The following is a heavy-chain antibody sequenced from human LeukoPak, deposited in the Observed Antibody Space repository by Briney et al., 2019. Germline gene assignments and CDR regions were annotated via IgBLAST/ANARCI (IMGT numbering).Heavy chain of an antibody. Sequence: PGGSLRLSCAASGFTVSSNYMSWFRQAPGKGLEWVGLIRSKAYGGTTEYAASVKGRFTISGDDSKSIAYLQMNSLKSEDTAVHYCTRDRRYSYSSGSPSTDYWGQGTLVTVSS. D-gene: IGHD3-10*01. CDR1: GFTVSSNY. CDR3: TRDRRYSYSSGSPSTDY. J-gene: IGHJ4*02. V-gene: IGHV3-49*03. CDR2: IRSKAYGGTT.